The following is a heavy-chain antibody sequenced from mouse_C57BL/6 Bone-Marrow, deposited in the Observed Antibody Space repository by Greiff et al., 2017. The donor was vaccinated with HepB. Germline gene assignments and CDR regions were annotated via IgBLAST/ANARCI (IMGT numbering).Heavy chain of an antibody. D-gene: IGHD4-1*01. V-gene: IGHV5-17*01. CDR2: ISSGSSTI. J-gene: IGHJ4*01. Sequence: EVNLVESGGGLVKPGGSLKLSCAASGFTFSDYGMHWVRQAPEKGLEWVAYISSGSSTIYYADTVKGRFTISRDNAKNTLFLQMTSLRSEDTAMYYCARSNWEGYAMDYWGQGTSVTVSS. CDR3: ARSNWEGYAMDY. CDR1: GFTFSDYG.